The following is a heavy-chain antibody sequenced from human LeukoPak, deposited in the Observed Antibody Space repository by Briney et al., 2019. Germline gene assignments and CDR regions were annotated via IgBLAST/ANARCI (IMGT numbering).Heavy chain of an antibody. CDR1: GFTFSSYS. CDR3: AKVDTAMDPGYYYYYMDV. V-gene: IGHV3-21*01. D-gene: IGHD5-18*01. J-gene: IGHJ6*03. Sequence: GGSLRLSCAASGFTFSSYSMNWVRQAPGKGLEWVSSISSSSSYIYYADSVKGRFTISRDNSKNTLYLQMNSLRAEDTAVYYCAKVDTAMDPGYYYYYMDVWGKGTTVTISS. CDR2: ISSSSSYI.